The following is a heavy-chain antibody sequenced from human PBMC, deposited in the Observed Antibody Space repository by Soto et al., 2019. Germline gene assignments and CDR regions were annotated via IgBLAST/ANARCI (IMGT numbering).Heavy chain of an antibody. CDR3: AKDYCISTSCYVGGGDYYYYYGMDV. D-gene: IGHD2-2*01. CDR1: GFTFSSYA. V-gene: IGHV3-30-3*02. CDR2: ISYDGSNK. J-gene: IGHJ6*02. Sequence: GGSLRLSCAASGFTFSSYAMHWVRQAPGKGLEWVAVISYDGSNKYYADSVKGRFTISRDNSKNTLYLQMNSLRAEDTAVYYCAKDYCISTSCYVGGGDYYYYYGMDVWGQGTTVTISS.